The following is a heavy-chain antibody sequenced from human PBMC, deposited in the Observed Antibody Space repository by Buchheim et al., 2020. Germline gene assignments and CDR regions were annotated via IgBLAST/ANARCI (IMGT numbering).Heavy chain of an antibody. V-gene: IGHV4-34*01. D-gene: IGHD3-22*01. J-gene: IGHJ2*01. Sequence: QVQLQQWGAGLLKPSETLSLTCAVYGGSFSGYYWSWIRQPPGKGLEWIGEINHSGSTNYNPSLKSRVTISVDTSKNTFSLKLSSVTAADTAVYYCARDLLGYWSRYWYFDLWGRGTL. CDR3: ARDLLGYWSRYWYFDL. CDR2: INHSGST. CDR1: GGSFSGYY.